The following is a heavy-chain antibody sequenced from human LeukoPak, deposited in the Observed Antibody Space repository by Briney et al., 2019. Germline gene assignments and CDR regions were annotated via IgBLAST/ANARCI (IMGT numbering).Heavy chain of an antibody. V-gene: IGHV3-30-3*01. D-gene: IGHD3-22*01. CDR1: GFTFSSYA. CDR3: ASDYDSSGYYDVGFQH. J-gene: IGHJ1*01. CDR2: ISYDGSNK. Sequence: GGSLRLSCAASGFTFSSYAMHWVRQAPGKGLGWVAVISYDGSNKYYADSVKGRFTISRDNSKNTLYLQMNSLRAEDTAVYYCASDYDSSGYYDVGFQHWGQGTLVTVSS.